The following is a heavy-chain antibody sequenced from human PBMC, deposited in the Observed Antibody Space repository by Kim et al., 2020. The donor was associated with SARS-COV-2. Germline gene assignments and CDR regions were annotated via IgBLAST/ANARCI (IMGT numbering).Heavy chain of an antibody. CDR3: AKGSSGDYSWDFDH. Sequence: GGSLRLSCAASGFTFSTYAMSWVRQAPGKGLEWVSGISGRAGSTYYTESVKGRFTISRDDSKRTLYLQMITLRAEDTAIYYCAKGSSGDYSWDFDHWGQGSLVTVSS. D-gene: IGHD1-26*01. J-gene: IGHJ4*02. CDR2: ISGRAGST. V-gene: IGHV3-23*01. CDR1: GFTFSTYA.